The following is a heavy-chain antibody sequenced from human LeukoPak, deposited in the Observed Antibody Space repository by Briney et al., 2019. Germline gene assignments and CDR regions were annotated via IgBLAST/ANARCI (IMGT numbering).Heavy chain of an antibody. CDR3: ARDPSRGLYYFDH. Sequence: GGSLRLSCAASGLIVSSNYTSWVRQAPGKGLEWVSVIYSGGSMYYADSVKGRFTISRDNSKNTLYLQMNSLRAEDTTVDYCARDPSRGLYYFDHWGQGNLVTVSS. J-gene: IGHJ4*02. V-gene: IGHV3-53*01. CDR1: GLIVSSNY. D-gene: IGHD2-15*01. CDR2: IYSGGSM.